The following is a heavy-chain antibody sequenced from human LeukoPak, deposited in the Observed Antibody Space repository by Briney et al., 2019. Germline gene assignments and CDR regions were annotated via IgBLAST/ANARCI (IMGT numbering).Heavy chain of an antibody. CDR3: AKDSSVYYYDSRNFDY. CDR2: IRFDGNNK. Sequence: GGSLRLSCAASGFTFSSYGMHWVRQAPGKGLEWVAFIRFDGNNKYYADSVKGRFTISRDNSKNTLYLQMNSLRAEDTAVYYCAKDSSVYYYDSRNFDYWGQGTLVTVSS. CDR1: GFTFSSYG. J-gene: IGHJ4*02. D-gene: IGHD3-22*01. V-gene: IGHV3-30*02.